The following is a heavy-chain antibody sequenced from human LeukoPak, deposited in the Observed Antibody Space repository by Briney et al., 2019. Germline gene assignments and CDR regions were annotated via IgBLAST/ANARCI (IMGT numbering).Heavy chain of an antibody. J-gene: IGHJ4*02. CDR1: GFTFSSYA. CDR2: ISGSGGST. D-gene: IGHD3-22*01. Sequence: GGSLRLSCAASGFTFSSYAMSWVRQAPGKGLEWVSVISGSGGSTYYADSVKGRFPVSRDNSKNTLYLQMNSLRAEDTAVYYCAKEPHYYYDTSGYYYFDYWGQGTLVTVSS. CDR3: AKEPHYYYDTSGYYYFDY. V-gene: IGHV3-23*01.